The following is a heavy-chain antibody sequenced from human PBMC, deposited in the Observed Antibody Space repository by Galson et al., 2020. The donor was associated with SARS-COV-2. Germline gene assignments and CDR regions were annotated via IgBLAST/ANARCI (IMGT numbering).Heavy chain of an antibody. CDR2: IYSGGST. CDR3: AGSSISRAFYY. V-gene: IGHV3-53*01. Sequence: SCAASEFTVSSNYMSWVRQAPGRGLEWVSVIYSGGSTYYADSVKGRFTMSRDDSKNTMYLQMNSLRAEDTALYYCAGSSISRAFYYWGQGTLVTVSS. CDR1: EFTVSSNY. D-gene: IGHD2-2*01. J-gene: IGHJ4*02.